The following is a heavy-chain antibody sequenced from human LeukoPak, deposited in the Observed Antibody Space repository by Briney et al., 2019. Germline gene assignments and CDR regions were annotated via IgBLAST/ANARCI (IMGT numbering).Heavy chain of an antibody. CDR3: AKAQYDVVTALDY. J-gene: IGHJ4*02. CDR1: GFTFSSYG. CDR2: ISGSGGST. Sequence: PGGSLRLSCAASGFTFSSYGMSWVRQPPGKGLEWVSFISGSGGSTYYADSVKGRFTISRDNSKNTLYLQMNSLRAEDTAVYHCAKAQYDVVTALDYWGQGTVVTVSS. V-gene: IGHV3-23*01. D-gene: IGHD2-21*02.